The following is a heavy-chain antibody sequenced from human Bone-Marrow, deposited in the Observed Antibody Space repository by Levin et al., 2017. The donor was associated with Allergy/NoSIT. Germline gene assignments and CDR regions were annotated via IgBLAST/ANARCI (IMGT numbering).Heavy chain of an antibody. D-gene: IGHD3-10*01. J-gene: IGHJ3*01. CDR2: IHSGGSI. CDR1: GFPISNYY. V-gene: IGHV3-53*01. CDR3: ARDLGDNNGFDV. Sequence: HAGGSLRLSCAASGFPISNYYMSWVRQAPGKGLQWVSLIHSGGSIYYADSVKGRFTISRDNSRNTLFLQMNSLTVEDTAVYYCARDLGDNNGFDVWGRGTMVTVSS.